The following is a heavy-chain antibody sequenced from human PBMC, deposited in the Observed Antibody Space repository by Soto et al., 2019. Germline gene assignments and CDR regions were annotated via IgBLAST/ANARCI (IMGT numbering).Heavy chain of an antibody. D-gene: IGHD5-18*01. Sequence: PSETLSLTCAVYGGSFSGYYWSWIRQPPGKGLEWIGEINHSGSTNYNPSLKSRVPLSVDTSKNQFSLKLSSVTAADTAVYYCARGAPRGSYGRNDYYYYGMDVWGQGTTVTVSS. CDR2: INHSGST. CDR3: ARGAPRGSYGRNDYYYYGMDV. V-gene: IGHV4-34*01. CDR1: GGSFSGYY. J-gene: IGHJ6*02.